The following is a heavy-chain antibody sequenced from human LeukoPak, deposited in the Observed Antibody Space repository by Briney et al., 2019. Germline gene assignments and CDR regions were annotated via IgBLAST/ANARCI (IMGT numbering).Heavy chain of an antibody. D-gene: IGHD4/OR15-4a*01. Sequence: GGSLRLSCAASGFTVSNNYMNWVRQAPGKGLEWVSLIYSGGDTHYADSVKGRFTISRDSSKNTLYLQMSSLRAEDTAVYYCARDPPAVRTNTYAWGQGTLVTVSS. CDR2: IYSGGDT. J-gene: IGHJ5*02. V-gene: IGHV3-66*01. CDR1: GFTVSNNY. CDR3: ARDPPAVRTNTYA.